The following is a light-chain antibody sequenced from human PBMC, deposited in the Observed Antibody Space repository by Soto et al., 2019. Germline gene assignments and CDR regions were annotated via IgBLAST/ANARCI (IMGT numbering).Light chain of an antibody. V-gene: IGLV1-44*01. Sequence: QSVLTQPPSASGTPGQRVAIACSGSSSNVGINSVSWYQQFPGAAPKVLIYSTNQRPSGVPDRFSGSKSGTSASLAISSLQPEDEADYYCAAWDDSLNGPVFGGGTKLTVL. J-gene: IGLJ2*01. CDR2: STN. CDR3: AAWDDSLNGPV. CDR1: SSNVGINS.